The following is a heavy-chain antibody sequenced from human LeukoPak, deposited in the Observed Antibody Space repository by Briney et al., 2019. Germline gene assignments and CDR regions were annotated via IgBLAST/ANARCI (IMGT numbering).Heavy chain of an antibody. CDR1: GFTFSSYG. Sequence: GGSLRLSCATSGFTFSSYGFHWVRQAPVRGLEWVAVIWFDGSKRYYADSVKGRFTISRDDSKNTVYLQMDSLRAEDTAMYYCARDRGDYSDYSDFFDAWGQGILVTVSS. CDR3: ARDRGDYSDYSDFFDA. CDR2: IWFDGSKR. J-gene: IGHJ4*02. V-gene: IGHV3-33*01. D-gene: IGHD4-11*01.